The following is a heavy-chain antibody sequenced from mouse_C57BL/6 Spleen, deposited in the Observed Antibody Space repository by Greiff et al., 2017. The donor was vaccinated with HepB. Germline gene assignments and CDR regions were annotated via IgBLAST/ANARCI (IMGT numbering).Heavy chain of an antibody. Sequence: EVKLEESGGGLVQPGGSMKLSCAASGFTFSDAWMDWVRQSPEKGLEWVAEIRNKANNHATYYAESVKGRFTISRDDSKSSVYLQMNSLRAEDTGIYYCTRGSTDYYAMDYWGQGTSVTVSS. V-gene: IGHV6-6*01. CDR1: GFTFSDAW. CDR2: IRNKANNHAT. J-gene: IGHJ4*01. CDR3: TRGSTDYYAMDY. D-gene: IGHD1-1*01.